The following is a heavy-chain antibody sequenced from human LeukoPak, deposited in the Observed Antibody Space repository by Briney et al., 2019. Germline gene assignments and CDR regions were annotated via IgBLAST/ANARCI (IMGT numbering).Heavy chain of an antibody. V-gene: IGHV4-59*08. J-gene: IGHJ6*02. CDR3: ARHFREQLVYYYYGMDV. CDR1: GGSISSYY. D-gene: IGHD6-13*01. Sequence: SETLSLTCTVSGGSISSYYWSWIRQPPGKGREWIGYIYYSGSTNYNPSLKSRVTISVDTSKNQFSLKLSSVTAADTAVYYCARHFREQLVYYYYGMDVWGQGTTVTVSS. CDR2: IYYSGST.